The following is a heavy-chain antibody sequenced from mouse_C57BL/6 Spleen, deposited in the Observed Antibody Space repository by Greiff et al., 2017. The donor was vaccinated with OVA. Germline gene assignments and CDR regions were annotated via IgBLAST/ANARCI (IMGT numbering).Heavy chain of an antibody. Sequence: EVQVVESGGDLVKPGGSLKLSCAASGFTFSSYGMSWVRQTPDKRLEWVATISSGGSYTYYPDSVQGRFTISSDTAKNTLYLQMSSLKSEDTAMYYCARPPVTTVVDDYAMDYWGQGTSVTVSS. CDR1: GFTFSSYG. D-gene: IGHD1-1*01. J-gene: IGHJ4*01. CDR3: ARPPVTTVVDDYAMDY. V-gene: IGHV5-6*01. CDR2: ISSGGSYT.